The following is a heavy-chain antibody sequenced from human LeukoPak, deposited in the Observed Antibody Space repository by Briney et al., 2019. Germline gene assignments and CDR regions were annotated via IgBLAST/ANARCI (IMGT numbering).Heavy chain of an antibody. J-gene: IGHJ5*01. Sequence: SGGSLRLSCAASGFTFSSYAMSWVRQAPGKGLEWVSSISGSGAGTKYADSVKGRFNISRDNPKNTLYLQMNSLRAEDTAVYYCANSNWFDSWGQGTLVTVSS. V-gene: IGHV3-23*01. CDR2: ISGSGAGT. CDR1: GFTFSSYA. CDR3: ANSNWFDS.